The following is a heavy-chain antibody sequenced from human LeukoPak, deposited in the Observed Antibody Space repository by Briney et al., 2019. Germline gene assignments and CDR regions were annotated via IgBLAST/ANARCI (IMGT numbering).Heavy chain of an antibody. CDR1: GFTFNTYA. Sequence: GGSLRLSCAGSGFTFNTYAMTWVRQAPGKGLEWVSTISTGGSTYYTYSVKGRFTISRDNSKNTMYLQMNSLRAEDTAVYYCVKSGTFFLYYFDSWGQGTQLTVSS. D-gene: IGHD1-26*01. J-gene: IGHJ4*02. CDR3: VKSGTFFLYYFDS. V-gene: IGHV3-23*01. CDR2: ISTGGST.